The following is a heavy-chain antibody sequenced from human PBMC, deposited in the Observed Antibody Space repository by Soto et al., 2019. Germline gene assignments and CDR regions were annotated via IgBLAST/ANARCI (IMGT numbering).Heavy chain of an antibody. CDR3: ARRVGSCSGTSCNGWFDP. CDR1: GDSISKTTSY. D-gene: IGHD2-2*01. J-gene: IGHJ5*02. V-gene: IGHV4-39*01. CDR2: IYHSGST. Sequence: SETLSLTCSVSGDSISKTTSYWGWIRQPPGQGLEWIGTIYHSGSTYYNPSLMSRVTLSVDKSKNQFSLKLNSVTAADTAVYYCARRVGSCSGTSCNGWFDPWGQGTLVTVSS.